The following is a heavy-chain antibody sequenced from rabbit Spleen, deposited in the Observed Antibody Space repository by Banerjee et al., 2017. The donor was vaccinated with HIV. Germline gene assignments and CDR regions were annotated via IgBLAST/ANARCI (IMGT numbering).Heavy chain of an antibody. CDR1: GFSVSASDY. CDR2: IGAGSSGST. V-gene: IGHV1S40*01. D-gene: IGHD7-1*01. CDR3: ARFYAGYGGFGYVAM. J-gene: IGHJ4*01. Sequence: QSFEEAGGDLVDPAASLILTSTASGFSVSASDYMCWVRQAPGKGLEWIACIGAGSSGSTYYASWAKGRFTISKTSSLTVTLHMISLTAADTASYFCARFYAGYGGFGYVAMWGQGTLVTVS.